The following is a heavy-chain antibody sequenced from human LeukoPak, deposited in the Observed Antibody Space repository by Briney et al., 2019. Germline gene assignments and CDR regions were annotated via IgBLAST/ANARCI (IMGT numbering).Heavy chain of an antibody. D-gene: IGHD3-22*01. CDR2: INPSGGST. J-gene: IGHJ4*02. V-gene: IGHV1-46*01. Sequence: ASVKVSCKASGYTFTGYYMHWVRQAPGQGLEWMGIINPSGGSTSYAQKFQGRVTMTRDTSTSTVYMELSSLRSEDTAVYYCARAHYYYDSSGYYPNFDYWGQGTLVTVSS. CDR1: GYTFTGYY. CDR3: ARAHYYYDSSGYYPNFDY.